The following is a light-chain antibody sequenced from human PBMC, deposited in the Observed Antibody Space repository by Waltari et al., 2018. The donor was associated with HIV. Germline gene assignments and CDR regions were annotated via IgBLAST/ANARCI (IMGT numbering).Light chain of an antibody. CDR3: QAWDSSAVV. J-gene: IGLJ2*01. V-gene: IGLV3-1*01. CDR2: QDT. Sequence: SYELTQPPSVSVSPGQTATITCPGDKLGDKYVSWYQQRPGQCPVLVIYQDTGRHSGTRARLSGSNSGNTAAMTISGTQAMDEADYYCQAWDSSAVVFGGGTKLTVL. CDR1: KLGDKY.